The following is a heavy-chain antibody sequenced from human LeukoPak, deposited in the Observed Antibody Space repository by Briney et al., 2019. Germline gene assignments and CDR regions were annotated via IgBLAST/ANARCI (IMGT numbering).Heavy chain of an antibody. CDR3: ARFLTLGYYDSSGYDY. Sequence: GASVKVSCKASGYTFAGYYMHWVRQAPGQGLEWMGRINPNSGGTNSAQKFQGRVTMTRHTSISTAYMELSRLRSDDTAAYYCARFLTLGYYDSSGYDYWGQGTLVTVSS. CDR1: GYTFAGYY. V-gene: IGHV1-2*06. D-gene: IGHD3-22*01. CDR2: INPNSGGT. J-gene: IGHJ4*02.